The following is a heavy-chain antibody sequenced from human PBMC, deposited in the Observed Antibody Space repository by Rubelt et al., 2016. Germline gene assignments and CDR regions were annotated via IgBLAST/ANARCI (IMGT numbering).Heavy chain of an antibody. Sequence: EVQLVESGGVLVQPGGSLRLSCAASGFTFSNYAMTWIRQAPGKGLEWVSGISGSGGSTYYANSVRGRFTISRDNPKNTLLLQMKSLRADATALYYCAKQAGGNADYWGQGTLVTVSS. J-gene: IGHJ4*02. CDR2: ISGSGGST. CDR1: GFTFSNYA. CDR3: AKQAGGNADY. V-gene: IGHV3-23*04. D-gene: IGHD4-23*01.